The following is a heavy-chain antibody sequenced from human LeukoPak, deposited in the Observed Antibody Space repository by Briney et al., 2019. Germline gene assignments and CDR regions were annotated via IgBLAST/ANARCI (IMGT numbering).Heavy chain of an antibody. J-gene: IGHJ4*02. CDR1: GYTFTGYY. V-gene: IGHV1-2*02. CDR2: INPNSGGT. CDR3: ARDLIPGYSYGLDY. Sequence: ASVKVSCKASGYTFTGYYMHWVRQAPGQGLEWMGWINPNSGGTNFAQNFQGRVTMTRDTSISTAYMELSRLRSDDTAVYYCARDLIPGYSYGLDYWGQGTLVTVSS. D-gene: IGHD5-18*01.